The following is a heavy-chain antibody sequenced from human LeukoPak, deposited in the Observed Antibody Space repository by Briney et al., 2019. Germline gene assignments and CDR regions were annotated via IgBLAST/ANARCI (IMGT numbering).Heavy chain of an antibody. CDR1: GFTFSDYY. CDR2: ISSSSSYT. J-gene: IGHJ4*02. CDR3: ARRGSNFDY. Sequence: GGFLRLSCAASGFTFSDYYMSWIRQAPGKGLEWVSYISSSSSYTNYADSVKGRFTISRDNAKNSLYLQMSSLRAEDTAVYYCARRGSNFDYWGQGTLVTVSS. V-gene: IGHV3-11*03. D-gene: IGHD4-11*01.